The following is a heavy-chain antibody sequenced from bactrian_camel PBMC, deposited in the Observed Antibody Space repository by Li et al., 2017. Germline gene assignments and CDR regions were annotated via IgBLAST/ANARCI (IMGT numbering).Heavy chain of an antibody. Sequence: VQLVESGGGSVQAGGSLKLSCEYSGMGRVKYCMGWLRQVSGGEVKGVASIDEDGGTTYADSVKGRFTISKDNVKNTLYLQMNSLKVEDTAMYYCAADVYCDDGLARAEYNYWGQGTQVTVS. CDR1: GMGRVKYC. CDR3: AADVYCDDGLARAEYNY. J-gene: IGHJ4*01. CDR2: IDEDGGT. V-gene: IGHV3S9*01. D-gene: IGHD5*01.